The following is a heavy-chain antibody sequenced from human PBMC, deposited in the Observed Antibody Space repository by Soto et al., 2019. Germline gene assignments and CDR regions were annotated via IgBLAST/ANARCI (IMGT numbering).Heavy chain of an antibody. J-gene: IGHJ6*03. CDR3: ARVRQLVGYFYYYMDV. CDR2: IIPIFGTA. CDR1: GGTFSSYA. Sequence: GASVKVSCKASGGTFSSYASSWVRQAPGQGLEWMGGIIPIFGTANYAQKFQGRVTITADESTSTAYMELRGLRSDDTAVYYCARVRQLVGYFYYYMDVWGKGTTVTVSS. D-gene: IGHD6-6*01. V-gene: IGHV1-69*13.